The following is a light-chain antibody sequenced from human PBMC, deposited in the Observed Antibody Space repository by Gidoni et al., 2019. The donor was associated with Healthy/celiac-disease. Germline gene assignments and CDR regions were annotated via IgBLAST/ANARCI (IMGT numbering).Light chain of an antibody. J-gene: IGKJ3*01. CDR1: QSISSY. CDR2: AAS. Sequence: IQMTQSPSSLSASVGDRVTITCRASQSISSYLNWYQQKPGKAPKLLIYAASSLQSGVPSRFSGSGSGTDFTLTISSLQPEDFATYYCQQSYSTLFTFGPXTKVDIK. V-gene: IGKV1-39*01. CDR3: QQSYSTLFT.